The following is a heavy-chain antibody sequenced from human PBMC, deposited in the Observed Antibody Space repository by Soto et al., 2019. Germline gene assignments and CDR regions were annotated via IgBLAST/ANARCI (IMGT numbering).Heavy chain of an antibody. CDR2: ISSSGGAI. D-gene: IGHD6-13*01. J-gene: IGHJ6*02. Sequence: VQLVESGGDLVQPGGSLRLSCAASGFIFSDYTMTWVRQAPGRGLEFVSHISSSGGAIFYAESVKGRFTVSRDNAKNSPYLQMNSLRDEDTAVYFCARDHGGSTWFVGVYYFFGMDVWGQGTAVTVSS. CDR1: GFIFSDYT. V-gene: IGHV3-48*02. CDR3: ARDHGGSTWFVGVYYFFGMDV.